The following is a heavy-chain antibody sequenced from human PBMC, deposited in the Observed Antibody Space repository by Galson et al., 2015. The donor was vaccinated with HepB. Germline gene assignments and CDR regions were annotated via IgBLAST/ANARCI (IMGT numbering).Heavy chain of an antibody. CDR2: IIPMFGTP. V-gene: IGHV1-69*13. J-gene: IGHJ3*02. D-gene: IGHD6-19*01. CDR1: GGTFSTYA. CDR3: AREMYSSGWYNVFDI. Sequence: SVKVSCKASGGTFSTYAISWVRQAPGQGLEWMGGIIPMFGTPNYPQKFQGRITITADESTNTAYMELSSLRSEDTAVYYCAREMYSSGWYNVFDIWGQGTMVTVSS.